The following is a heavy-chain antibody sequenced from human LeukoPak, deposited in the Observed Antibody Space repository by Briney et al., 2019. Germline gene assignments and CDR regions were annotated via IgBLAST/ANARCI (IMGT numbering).Heavy chain of an antibody. V-gene: IGHV3-23*01. CDR1: GFTFSSYA. CDR3: AKVKGYSYYLDY. CDR2: ISGSGGST. Sequence: GGSLRLSCAASGFTFSSYAMSWVRQAPGKGLEWVSAISGSGGSTYYADSVKGRFTIPRDNSKNTLYLQMNSLRAEDTAVYYCAKVKGYSYYLDYWGQGTLVTVSS. J-gene: IGHJ4*02. D-gene: IGHD5-18*01.